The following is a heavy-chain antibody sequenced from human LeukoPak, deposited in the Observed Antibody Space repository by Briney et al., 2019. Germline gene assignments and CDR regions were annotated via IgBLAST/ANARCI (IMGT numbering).Heavy chain of an antibody. V-gene: IGHV1-69*05. Sequence: ASVKVSCKASGGTFSSYAISWVRQAPGQGLEWMGRIIPIFDTANYAQKFQGRVTITTDESTSTAYMELSSLRSEDTAVYYCARDPIDDILTGYFPSEGFDYWGQGTLVTVSS. CDR2: IIPIFDTA. J-gene: IGHJ4*02. CDR1: GGTFSSYA. D-gene: IGHD3-9*01. CDR3: ARDPIDDILTGYFPSEGFDY.